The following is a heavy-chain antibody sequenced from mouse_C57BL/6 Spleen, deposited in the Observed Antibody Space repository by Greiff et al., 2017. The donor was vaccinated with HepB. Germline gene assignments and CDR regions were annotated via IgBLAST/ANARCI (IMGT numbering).Heavy chain of an antibody. D-gene: IGHD2-4*01. V-gene: IGHV1-43*01. J-gene: IGHJ3*01. CDR1: GYSFTGYY. Sequence: VQLQQSGPELVKPGASVKISCKASGYSFTGYYMHWVKQSSEKSLEWIGEINPSTGGTSYNQKFKGKATLTVDKSSSTAYMQLKSLTSEDSAVYYCARNYYDYSWFAYWGQGTLVTVSA. CDR3: ARNYYDYSWFAY. CDR2: INPSTGGT.